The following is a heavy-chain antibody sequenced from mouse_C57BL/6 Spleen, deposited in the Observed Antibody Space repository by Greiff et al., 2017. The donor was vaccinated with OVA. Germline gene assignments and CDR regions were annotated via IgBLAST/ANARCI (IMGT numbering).Heavy chain of an antibody. V-gene: IGHV3-6*01. CDR2: ISYDGSN. CDR3: ARGDPYAMDY. CDR1: GYSITSGYY. J-gene: IGHJ4*01. Sequence: ESGPGLVKPSQSLSLTCSVTGYSITSGYYWNWIRQFPGNKLEWMGYISYDGSNTSNPSLKNRISITRDTSKNQFFLKLNSVTTEDTATYYCARGDPYAMDYWGQGTSVTVSS.